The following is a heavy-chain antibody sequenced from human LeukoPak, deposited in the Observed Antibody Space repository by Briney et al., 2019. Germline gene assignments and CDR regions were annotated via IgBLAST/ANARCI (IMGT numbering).Heavy chain of an antibody. CDR3: ARDPGYYYDSSGYADY. V-gene: IGHV3-7*01. CDR2: IKQDGSEK. CDR1: GFTFSSYW. Sequence: GGSLRLSCAASGFTFSSYWMSWVRQAPGKGLEWVANIKQDGSEKCYVDSVKGRFTISRDNAKNSLYLQMNSLRAEDTAVYYCARDPGYYYDSSGYADYWGQGALVTVSS. J-gene: IGHJ4*02. D-gene: IGHD3-22*01.